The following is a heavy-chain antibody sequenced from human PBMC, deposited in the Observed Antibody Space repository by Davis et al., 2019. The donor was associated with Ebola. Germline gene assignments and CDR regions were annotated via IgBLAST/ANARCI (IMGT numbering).Heavy chain of an antibody. V-gene: IGHV3-23*01. D-gene: IGHD3-9*01. CDR1: GFTFSSYA. Sequence: GESLKISCAASGFTFSSYAMSWVRQAPGKGLGWVSSISITGGSTYYADSVKGRFTISRDNSKSTLYLQMNSLRAEDTAVYYCAKAGVGTGLHRVLDYWGQGTLVTVSS. J-gene: IGHJ4*02. CDR3: AKAGVGTGLHRVLDY. CDR2: ISITGGST.